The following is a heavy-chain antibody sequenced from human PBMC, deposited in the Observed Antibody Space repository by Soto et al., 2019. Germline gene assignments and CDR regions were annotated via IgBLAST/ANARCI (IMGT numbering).Heavy chain of an antibody. J-gene: IGHJ4*02. CDR2: INSDGSST. V-gene: IGHV3-74*01. CDR1: GFTFSSYW. D-gene: IGHD3-9*01. Sequence: PGGSLRLSCAASGFTFSSYWMHWVRQAPGKGLVWVSRINSDGSSTSCADSVKGRFTISRDNAKNTLYLQMNSLRAEDTAVYYCARDRNYDILTGYYDFDYWGQGTLVTVSS. CDR3: ARDRNYDILTGYYDFDY.